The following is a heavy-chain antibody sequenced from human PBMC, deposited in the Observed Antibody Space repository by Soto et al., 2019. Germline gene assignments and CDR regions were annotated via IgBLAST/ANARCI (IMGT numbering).Heavy chain of an antibody. V-gene: IGHV1-8*01. CDR1: EYTFTGYD. CDR2: MNPNSGNT. CDR3: ARARVPIRRWSYVTPLGPFYP. D-gene: IGHD3-16*01. J-gene: IGHJ5*02. Sequence: GASVKVSCKGSEYTFTGYDINWVRQATGQGLEWMGLMNPNSGNTSYAQKFQGRVTMTRDTSTSTVYMELSSLRSEDTAVYYCARARVPIRRWSYVTPLGPFYPWGQGTLVTVSS.